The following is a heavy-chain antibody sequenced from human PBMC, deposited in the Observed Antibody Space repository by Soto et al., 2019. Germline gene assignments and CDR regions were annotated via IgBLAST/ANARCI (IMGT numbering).Heavy chain of an antibody. CDR3: ARESITGTNWFDP. D-gene: IGHD1-7*01. CDR1: GFTFSSYE. V-gene: IGHV3-48*03. CDR2: ISSSGSTI. Sequence: GGSLRLSCAASGFTFSSYEMNWVRQAPGKGLEWVSYISSSGSTIYYADSVKGRFTISRDNAKNSLYLQMNSLRAEDTAVYYCARESITGTNWFDPWGQGTLVTVSS. J-gene: IGHJ5*02.